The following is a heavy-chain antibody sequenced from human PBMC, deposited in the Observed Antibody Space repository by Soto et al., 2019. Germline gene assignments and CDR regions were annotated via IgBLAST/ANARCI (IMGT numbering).Heavy chain of an antibody. CDR3: ARTYVWGSYRPTSLDY. CDR1: GYSFTSYW. CDR2: IDPSDSYT. Sequence: GESLKISCKGSGYSFTSYWISWVRQMPGKGLEWVGRIDPSDSYTNYSPSFQGHVTISADKSISTAYLQWSSLKASDTAMYYCARTYVWGSYRPTSLDYWGQGTLVTVSS. V-gene: IGHV5-10-1*01. J-gene: IGHJ4*02. D-gene: IGHD3-16*02.